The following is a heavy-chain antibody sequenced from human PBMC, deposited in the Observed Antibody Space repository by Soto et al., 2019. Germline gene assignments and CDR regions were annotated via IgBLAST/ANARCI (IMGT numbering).Heavy chain of an antibody. CDR2: IYYSGST. V-gene: IGHV4-39*01. J-gene: IGHJ4*02. Sequence: PSETLSLTCTVSGGSISSSSYYWGWIRQPPGKGLEWIGSIYYSGSTYYNPSLKSRVTISVDTSKNQFSLKLNSVTAADTAVYYCAAQLGYCSSSSCYEFAYWGQGTLVTVSS. CDR3: AAQLGYCSSSSCYEFAY. D-gene: IGHD2-2*01. CDR1: GGSISSSSYY.